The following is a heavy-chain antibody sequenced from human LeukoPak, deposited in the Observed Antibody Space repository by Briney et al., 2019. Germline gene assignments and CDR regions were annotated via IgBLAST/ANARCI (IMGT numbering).Heavy chain of an antibody. Sequence: PGASLSLSCAASGFTLSNYAMSWVRQAPAQGLEWVSAITCSGGNTYYADSVKGRFTISRDNSKNTVFLQMNSLRAEDTAVYYCAKWGDYDVLAGYYVSDYWGQGTLVTVSS. CDR1: GFTLSNYA. V-gene: IGHV3-23*01. D-gene: IGHD3-9*01. CDR2: ITCSGGNT. J-gene: IGHJ4*02. CDR3: AKWGDYDVLAGYYVSDY.